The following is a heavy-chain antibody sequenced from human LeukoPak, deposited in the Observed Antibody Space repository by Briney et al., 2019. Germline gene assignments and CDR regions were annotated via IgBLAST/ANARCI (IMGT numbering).Heavy chain of an antibody. Sequence: SETLSLTCTVSGGSISGYYWSWIRQPPGKGLEWIGYIPYSWSTNYNPSLKSRVTISVDTSKNQFSLQLSSVTAADTAVYYCARGCSAGTPHNGFDPWGQGTLVTVSS. J-gene: IGHJ5*02. V-gene: IGHV4-59*01. CDR1: GGSISGYY. D-gene: IGHD6-13*01. CDR3: ARGCSAGTPHNGFDP. CDR2: IPYSWST.